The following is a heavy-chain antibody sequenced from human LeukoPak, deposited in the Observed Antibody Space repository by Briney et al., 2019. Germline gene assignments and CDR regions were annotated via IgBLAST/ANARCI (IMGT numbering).Heavy chain of an antibody. CDR3: ARGVAGPYYYYMDV. J-gene: IGHJ6*03. V-gene: IGHV1-2*02. Sequence: ASVKVSCKASGYTFTDYYMHWVRQAPGQGLERMGWINPNSGGTNYAQKFQGRVTMTRDTSISTAYMELSRLTSDGTAVYYCARGVAGPYYYYMDVWGRGTTVTVSS. CDR2: INPNSGGT. CDR1: GYTFTDYY. D-gene: IGHD6-19*01.